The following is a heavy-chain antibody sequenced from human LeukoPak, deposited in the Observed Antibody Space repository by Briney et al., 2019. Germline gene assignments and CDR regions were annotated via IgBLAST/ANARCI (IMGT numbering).Heavy chain of an antibody. Sequence: GGSLRLSCAASGFTFSSYGMHWVRQAPGKGLEWVAFIRYDGSNKYYADSVKGRFTISRDNSKNTLYLQMNSLRAEDTAVYYCAKEFTPLWFGELLHWGQGTLVTVSS. CDR2: IRYDGSNK. CDR1: GFTFSSYG. V-gene: IGHV3-30*02. D-gene: IGHD3-10*01. J-gene: IGHJ4*02. CDR3: AKEFTPLWFGELLH.